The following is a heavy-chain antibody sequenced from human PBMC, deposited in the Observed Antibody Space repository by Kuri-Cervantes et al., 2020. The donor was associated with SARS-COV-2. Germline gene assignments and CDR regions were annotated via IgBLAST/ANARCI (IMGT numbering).Heavy chain of an antibody. J-gene: IGHJ4*02. V-gene: IGHV3-30*18. D-gene: IGHD2-15*01. CDR2: ISYDGSNK. CDR1: GFTVSRYA. CDR3: AKDPHGIVVVVVAIDQ. Sequence: SLKISWASSGFTVSRYAMHWVRQAPGKGLEWVALISYDGSNKYYADSVKGRFTISRDNSKNTLYLQMDRLRPDDTAVYYCAKDPHGIVVVVVAIDQWGQGTLVTVSS.